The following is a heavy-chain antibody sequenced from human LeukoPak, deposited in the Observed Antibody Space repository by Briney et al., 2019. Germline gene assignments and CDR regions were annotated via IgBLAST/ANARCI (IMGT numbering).Heavy chain of an antibody. J-gene: IGHJ5*02. CDR1: GGSISSSSYY. CDR3: ARHAALPYCSSTSCPPYNWFDP. V-gene: IGHV4-39*01. CDR2: IYYSGST. D-gene: IGHD2-2*01. Sequence: SETLSLTCTVSGGSISSSSYYWGWIRQPPGKGLEWIGSIYYSGSTYYNPSLKSRVTISVDTSKNQFSLKLSSVTAADTAVYYCARHAALPYCSSTSCPPYNWFDPWGQGTLVTVSS.